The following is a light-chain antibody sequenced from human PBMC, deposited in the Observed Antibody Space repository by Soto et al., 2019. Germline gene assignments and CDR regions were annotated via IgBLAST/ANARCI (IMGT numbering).Light chain of an antibody. J-gene: IGKJ4*01. CDR2: GAS. CDR3: QQYGSSPLT. V-gene: IGKV3D-15*01. Sequence: EILISHSPSTLAVSPGERATLSCRASQSVTTNLAWYQQKAGRAPRLLIYGASTRATGIPARFSGSGSGTEFTLTISSLQSEDFAVYFCQQYGSSPLTFGGGTKVDI. CDR1: QSVTTN.